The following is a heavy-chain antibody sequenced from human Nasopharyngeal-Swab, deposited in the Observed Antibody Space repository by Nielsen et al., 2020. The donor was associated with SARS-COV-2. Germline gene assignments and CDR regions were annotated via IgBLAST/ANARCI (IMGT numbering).Heavy chain of an antibody. Sequence: ASVKVSCKASGYTFTSYDINWVRQATGQGLAWMGWMNPNSGNTGYAQKFQGRVTMTRNTSISTAYMVLSSLRSEDTAVYYCAGGGHIVVVVAAADNWFDPWGQGTLVTVSS. V-gene: IGHV1-8*01. D-gene: IGHD2-15*01. J-gene: IGHJ5*02. CDR2: MNPNSGNT. CDR3: AGGGHIVVVVAAADNWFDP. CDR1: GYTFTSYD.